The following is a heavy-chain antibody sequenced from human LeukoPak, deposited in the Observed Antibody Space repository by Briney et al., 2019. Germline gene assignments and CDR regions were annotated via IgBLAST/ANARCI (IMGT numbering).Heavy chain of an antibody. D-gene: IGHD6-13*01. V-gene: IGHV3-9*01. CDR1: GFTFDDYA. CDR3: AKDTLAAAGRYYCYGIDV. J-gene: IGHJ6*02. Sequence: PGRSLRLSCAASGFTFDDYAMHWVRQAPGKGLEWVSGISWNSGSIGYADSVKGRFTISRDNAKNSLYLQMNSLRAEDTALYYCAKDTLAAAGRYYCYGIDVWGQGTTVTVSS. CDR2: ISWNSGSI.